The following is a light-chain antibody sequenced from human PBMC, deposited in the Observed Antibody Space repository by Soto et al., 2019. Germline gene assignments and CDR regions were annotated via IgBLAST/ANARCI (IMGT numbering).Light chain of an antibody. CDR1: ISDVGGYNH. V-gene: IGLV2-8*01. CDR3: SSYAGTNNVI. J-gene: IGLJ2*01. CDR2: EVT. Sequence: QSALTQPPSASGPPGQSVTISCAGSISDVGGYNHVSWYQQHPGKAPKLLIYEVTKRPSGVPARFSGSKSGNTASLTVSGLQGDDEADYYCSSYAGTNNVIFGGGTKLTVL.